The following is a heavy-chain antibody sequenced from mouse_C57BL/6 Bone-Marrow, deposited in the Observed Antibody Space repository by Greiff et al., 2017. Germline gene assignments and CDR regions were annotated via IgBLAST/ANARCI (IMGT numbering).Heavy chain of an antibody. J-gene: IGHJ2*01. Sequence: EVKLMESGGGLVQPGGSLKLSCAASGFTFRDYGMAWVRQAPRQGPAWVAFISNLAYSIYYADTVPGGFTISRENAKNTLYLEMSSLRSEDTAMYYCARGDYDYGFDYWGQGTTLTVAS. CDR3: ARGDYDYGFDY. D-gene: IGHD2-4*01. CDR1: GFTFRDYG. V-gene: IGHV5-15*01. CDR2: ISNLAYSI.